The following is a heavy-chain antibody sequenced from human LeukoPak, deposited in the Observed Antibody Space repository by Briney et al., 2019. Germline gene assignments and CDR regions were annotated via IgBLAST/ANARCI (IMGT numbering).Heavy chain of an antibody. CDR3: ARRRAMGIMITFGGALGY. J-gene: IGHJ4*02. CDR1: GYTFTSYD. CDR2: MNPNSGNT. Sequence: ASVKVSCEASGYTFTSYDINWVRQAPGQGLEWMGWMNPNSGNTGYAQKFQGRVTMTRNTSISTAYMELSSLRSEDTAVYYCARRRAMGIMITFGGALGYWGQGTLVTVSS. D-gene: IGHD3-16*01. V-gene: IGHV1-8*01.